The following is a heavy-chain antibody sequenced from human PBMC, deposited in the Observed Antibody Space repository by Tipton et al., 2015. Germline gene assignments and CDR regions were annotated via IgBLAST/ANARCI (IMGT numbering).Heavy chain of an antibody. CDR2: IHYGGST. CDR3: ARDAYNSNFFDY. J-gene: IGHJ4*02. CDR1: GESIRSDGYY. D-gene: IGHD5-24*01. Sequence: TLXLTCTVSGESIRSDGYYWSWIRQHPGKDLEWIGYIHYGGSTYYNPSLRGRATISAATFDTQFSLKLTSLTAADTTVYYCARDAYNSNFFDYWGQGTLVTVSS. V-gene: IGHV4-31*03.